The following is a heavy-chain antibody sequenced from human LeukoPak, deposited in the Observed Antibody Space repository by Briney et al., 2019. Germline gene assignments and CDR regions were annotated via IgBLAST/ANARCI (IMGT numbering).Heavy chain of an antibody. Sequence: SETLSLTCAVYGGSSSGYYWSWIRQPPGKGLEWIGEINHSGSTNYNPSLKSRVTISVDKSKNQFSLKLSSVTAADTAVYYCSYSSSWYGDAFDIWGQGTMVTVSS. D-gene: IGHD6-13*01. CDR3: SYSSSWYGDAFDI. J-gene: IGHJ3*02. V-gene: IGHV4-34*03. CDR1: GGSSSGYY. CDR2: INHSGST.